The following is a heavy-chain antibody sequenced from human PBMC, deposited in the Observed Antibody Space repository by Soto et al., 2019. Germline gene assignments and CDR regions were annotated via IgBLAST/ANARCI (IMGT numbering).Heavy chain of an antibody. CDR3: ARVSWREKYGMDV. Sequence: PGGSLRLSCAASGFTFSDSYMSWILQAPGKGLEWISYITFSCNTVYYADSLKGRFTISRENAKNSLYLQMNRLRAEDTAVYYCARVSWREKYGMDVWGQGTTVTVSS. CDR2: ITFSCNTV. V-gene: IGHV3-11*01. CDR1: GFTFSDSY. J-gene: IGHJ6*02.